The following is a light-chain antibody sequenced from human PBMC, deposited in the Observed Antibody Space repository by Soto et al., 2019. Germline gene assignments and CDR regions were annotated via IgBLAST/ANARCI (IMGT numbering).Light chain of an antibody. CDR1: QSLLHSNGYNY. CDR2: LGS. Sequence: DVVMTQSPLSLPVTPGEPASISCRSSQSLLHSNGYNYLDWYLQKPGQSPQLLIYLGSNRPSGVPDRSSGSGSGTDFTLTISSLQSEDFAVYYCHQYDNWPKTFGQGTRLEIK. V-gene: IGKV2-28*01. J-gene: IGKJ5*01. CDR3: HQYDNWPKT.